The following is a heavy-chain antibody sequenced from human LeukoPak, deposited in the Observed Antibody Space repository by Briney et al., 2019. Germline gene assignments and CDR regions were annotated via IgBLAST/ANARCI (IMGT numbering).Heavy chain of an antibody. CDR3: AKENPSPNSSSCLDY. CDR2: ISGSGGST. V-gene: IGHV3-23*01. D-gene: IGHD2-2*01. Sequence: GGSLRLSCAASGFTFSSYWMSWVRQAPGKGLEWVSAISGSGGSTYYADSVKGRFTISRDNSKNTLYVQMNSLRAEDTAVYYCAKENPSPNSSSCLDYWGQGTLVTVSS. CDR1: GFTFSSYW. J-gene: IGHJ4*02.